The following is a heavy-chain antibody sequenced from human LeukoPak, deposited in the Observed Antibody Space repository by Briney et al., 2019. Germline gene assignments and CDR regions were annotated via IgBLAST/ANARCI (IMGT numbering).Heavy chain of an antibody. CDR1: GFTFTAYS. CDR2: ISSSGHYI. J-gene: IGHJ6*04. V-gene: IGHV3-21*01. D-gene: IGHD6-19*01. Sequence: PGRSLTLSCASSGFTFTAYSMNWVRQAPGRGLEWISFISSSGHYIYYADSLKGRFTISRDNANSSLYLQISTLKAEDTAVYYCTRQWLRVMDVWGKGTTVTVSS. CDR3: TRQWLRVMDV.